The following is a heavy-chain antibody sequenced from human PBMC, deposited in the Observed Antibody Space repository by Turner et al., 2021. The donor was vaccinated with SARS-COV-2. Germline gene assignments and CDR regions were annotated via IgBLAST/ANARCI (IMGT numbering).Heavy chain of an antibody. CDR2: INPSGSST. V-gene: IGHV1-46*03. J-gene: IGHJ6*02. Sequence: QVQLVQSGAEVKKPGASVKVSCKASGYTFTSYYMQWVRQAPGQGLEWMGIINPSGSSTSYAQKFQGRVTMTRDTSTSTVYMEMSSLRSEDTAVYYCARDLTIVGATSLDYYYGMDVWGQGTTVTVSS. CDR3: ARDLTIVGATSLDYYYGMDV. CDR1: GYTFTSYY. D-gene: IGHD1-26*01.